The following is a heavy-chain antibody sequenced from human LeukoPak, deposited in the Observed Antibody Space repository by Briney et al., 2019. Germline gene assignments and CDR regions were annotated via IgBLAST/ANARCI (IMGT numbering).Heavy chain of an antibody. CDR1: GFTFSSYE. J-gene: IGHJ5*02. V-gene: IGHV3-48*03. CDR2: ISSSGSTI. CDR3: ARGKYSYGYGYWRRWFDP. D-gene: IGHD5-18*01. Sequence: GGSLRLSCAASGFTFSSYEMNWVRQAPGKGLEWVSYISSSGSTIYYADSVKGRFTISRDNAKNSLYLQMNSLRAEDTAVYYCARGKYSYGYGYWRRWFDPWGQGTLVTVSS.